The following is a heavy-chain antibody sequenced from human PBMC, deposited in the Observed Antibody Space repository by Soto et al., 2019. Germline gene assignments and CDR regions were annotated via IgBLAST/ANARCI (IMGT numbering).Heavy chain of an antibody. D-gene: IGHD6-25*01. Sequence: QVRLQESGPGLVKPSETLSLTCNVSGGSISCYDWNWVRQPPGKGLEWMGYVFYNGITKYNPSPKSRVTISGDTSKNQFSLKLISVTAADTAVYYCARWGAAAGANWSQGPLFTVSS. CDR2: VFYNGIT. CDR1: GGSISCYD. CDR3: ARWGAAAGAN. V-gene: IGHV4-59*01. J-gene: IGHJ4*02.